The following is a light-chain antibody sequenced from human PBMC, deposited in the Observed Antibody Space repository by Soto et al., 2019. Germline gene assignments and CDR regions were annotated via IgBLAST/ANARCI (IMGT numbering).Light chain of an antibody. Sequence: EIVLTQSPGTLSLSPGERATLSCRASQSVSSSYLAWYQQKPGQAPSLLIYGASGRATGIPDRFSGSGSGRDFTLTISSLEPEDFAVYYCQQYGSSPRTFGQGTKXEIK. CDR3: QQYGSSPRT. CDR2: GAS. CDR1: QSVSSSY. J-gene: IGKJ1*01. V-gene: IGKV3-20*01.